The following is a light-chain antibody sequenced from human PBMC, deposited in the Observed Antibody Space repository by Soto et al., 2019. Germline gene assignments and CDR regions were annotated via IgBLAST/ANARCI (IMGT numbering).Light chain of an antibody. CDR2: GAS. CDR1: HSITSSF. V-gene: IGKV3-20*01. CDR3: QHSENPPIT. Sequence: KQSPGVVSLSPGERASLSCGASHSITSSFLAWYQQKTGQAPRLLIYGASSRATGIPDRFSGTGSETNFTLTINRLEPEDFAVYYCQHSENPPITFAQGTRLEI. J-gene: IGKJ5*01.